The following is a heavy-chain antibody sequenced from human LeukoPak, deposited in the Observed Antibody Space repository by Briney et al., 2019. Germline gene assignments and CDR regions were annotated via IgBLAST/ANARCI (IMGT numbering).Heavy chain of an antibody. CDR1: GDSITRNSHY. J-gene: IGHJ6*03. CDR3: ARGRVSSSSWSSTYYYYFYIDV. D-gene: IGHD6-13*01. Sequence: SETLSLTCSVSGDSITRNSHYWSWIRQAAGKGLEWIGHIFVSGSTKYSPSLESRVTISLDTSKNHFSLELSSVTAADTAVYFCARGRVSSSSWSSTYYYYFYIDVWGKGTTVTVSS. CDR2: IFVSGST. V-gene: IGHV4-61*10.